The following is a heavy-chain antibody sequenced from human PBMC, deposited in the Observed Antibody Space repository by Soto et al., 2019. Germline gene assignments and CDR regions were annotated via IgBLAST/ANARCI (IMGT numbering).Heavy chain of an antibody. CDR1: GGSFSGYY. CDR3: ARVLGASNPSYYMDV. CDR2: INHSEST. D-gene: IGHD3-16*01. V-gene: IGHV4-34*01. J-gene: IGHJ6*03. Sequence: SETLSLTCAVYGGSFSGYYWSWIRQPPGKGLEWIGEINHSESTNYNPSLKSRVTISVDTSKNQFSLKMSSVNAADTAVYYCARVLGASNPSYYMDVWGKGTTVTVSS.